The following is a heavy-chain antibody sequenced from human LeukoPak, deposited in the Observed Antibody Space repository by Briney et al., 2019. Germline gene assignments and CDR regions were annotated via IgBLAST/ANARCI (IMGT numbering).Heavy chain of an antibody. V-gene: IGHV3-9*01. Sequence: GGSLRLSCAASGFTFDDYAMHWVRQAPGKGLEWVSGISWNSGSIGYADSVKGRFTISRDNAKNSLYLQMNSLRAEDTALYYCAKDIEEPWWELPGGFDYWGQGTLVTVSS. J-gene: IGHJ4*02. D-gene: IGHD1-26*01. CDR1: GFTFDDYA. CDR3: AKDIEEPWWELPGGFDY. CDR2: ISWNSGSI.